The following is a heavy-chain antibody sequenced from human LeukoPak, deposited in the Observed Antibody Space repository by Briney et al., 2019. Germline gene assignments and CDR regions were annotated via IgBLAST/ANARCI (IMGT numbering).Heavy chain of an antibody. Sequence: SVKVSCKASGYTFTSYYMHWVRQAPGQGLEWMGGIIPIFGTANYAQKFQGRVTITADKSTSTAYMELSSLRSEDTAVYYCARDNCSGGSCYLHYYYMDVWGKGTTVTVSS. CDR3: ARDNCSGGSCYLHYYYMDV. CDR1: GYTFTSYY. V-gene: IGHV1-69*06. CDR2: IIPIFGTA. D-gene: IGHD2-15*01. J-gene: IGHJ6*03.